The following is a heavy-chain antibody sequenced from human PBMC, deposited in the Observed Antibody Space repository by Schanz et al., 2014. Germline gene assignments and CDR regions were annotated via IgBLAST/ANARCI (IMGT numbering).Heavy chain of an antibody. CDR2: ISYDGSNQ. Sequence: QVQLVESGGGVVQPGRSLRLSCAASGFTVRSYAMHWVRQAPGKGLEWVAAISYDGSNQYYTDSVKGRFTVSRDNSKNTVYLQMNSLRAEDTAVYYCAKEESPPSLVDYWGQGTLVPVSS. V-gene: IGHV3-30*04. J-gene: IGHJ4*02. CDR1: GFTVRSYA. CDR3: AKEESPPSLVDY.